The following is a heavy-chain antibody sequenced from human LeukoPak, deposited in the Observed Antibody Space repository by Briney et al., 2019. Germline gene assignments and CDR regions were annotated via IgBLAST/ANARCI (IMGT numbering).Heavy chain of an antibody. D-gene: IGHD4-17*01. CDR1: GGSISSYY. V-gene: IGHV4-59*01. Sequence: SETLSLTCTVSGGSISSYYWSWIRQPPGKGLEWIGYIYYSGSTNYNPSFKSRVTISVDTSKNQFSLKLSSVTAADTAVYHCAREDYGDGFDYWGQGTLVTVSS. J-gene: IGHJ4*02. CDR3: AREDYGDGFDY. CDR2: IYYSGST.